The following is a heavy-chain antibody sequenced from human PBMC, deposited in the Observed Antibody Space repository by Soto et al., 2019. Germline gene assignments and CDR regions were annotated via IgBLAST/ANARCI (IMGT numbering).Heavy chain of an antibody. CDR1: GFTFGFTFSSCA. CDR2: ISGSGGST. D-gene: IGHD6-19*01. Sequence: PGGSLRLSCAASGFTFGFTFSSCAMSWVRQAPGKGLEWVSAISGSGGSTYYADSVKGRFTISRDNSKNTLYLQMNSLRAEDTAVYYCAKPPYSGDWYFWGQGTLVTVSS. J-gene: IGHJ4*02. CDR3: AKPPYSGDWYF. V-gene: IGHV3-23*01.